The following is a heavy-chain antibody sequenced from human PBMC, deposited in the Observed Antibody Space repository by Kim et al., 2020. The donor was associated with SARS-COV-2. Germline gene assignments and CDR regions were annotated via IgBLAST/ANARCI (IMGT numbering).Heavy chain of an antibody. Sequence: SETLSLSCAAKGWSFSGYYWTWIRQSPGKGLEWIGQINYSGYTNYNPSLKSRVTISPDTSNYQFSLRLTSVTAADTAVYYCARGGPIVLTGKPPSYFVHWGQDTLVTVPS. D-gene: IGHD3-9*01. CDR1: GWSFSGYY. J-gene: IGHJ4*02. CDR2: INYSGYT. CDR3: ARGGPIVLTGKPPSYFVH. V-gene: IGHV4-34*01.